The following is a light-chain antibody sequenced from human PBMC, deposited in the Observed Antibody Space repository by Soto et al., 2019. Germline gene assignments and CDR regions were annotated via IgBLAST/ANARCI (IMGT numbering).Light chain of an antibody. V-gene: IGKV1-33*01. CDR1: QDIRKY. J-gene: IGKJ3*01. CDR3: QNYDLLPPFT. Sequence: DIQMTQSPSSLSASVGDRVTITCQASQDIRKYLNWYQQKPGRAPKLLIYGASNLETGVPSRFGGSGYRTDFTFTISSLQPEDIATYYCQNYDLLPPFTFGRGTKVAIK. CDR2: GAS.